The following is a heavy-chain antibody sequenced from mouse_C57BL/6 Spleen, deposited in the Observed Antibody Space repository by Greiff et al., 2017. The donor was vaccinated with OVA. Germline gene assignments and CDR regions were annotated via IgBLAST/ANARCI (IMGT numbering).Heavy chain of an antibody. CDR2: IDPSDSET. V-gene: IGHV1-52*01. CDR3: ASEDYKGWFAY. D-gene: IGHD2-4*01. J-gene: IGHJ3*01. Sequence: QVQLQQPGAELVRPGSSVKLSCTASGYTFTSYWMHWVKQRPIQGLEWIGNIDPSDSETHYNQKFKDKATLTVDKSSSTAYMQLRSLTSEDSAVYDCASEDYKGWFAYWGQGTLVTVSA. CDR1: GYTFTSYW.